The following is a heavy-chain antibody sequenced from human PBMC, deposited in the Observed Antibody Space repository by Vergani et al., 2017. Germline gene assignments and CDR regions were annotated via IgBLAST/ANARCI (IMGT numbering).Heavy chain of an antibody. CDR1: GYTFTGYY. CDR2: INPNSGGT. J-gene: IGHJ3*02. CDR3: ARGKSITIFGVVIMRAFDI. D-gene: IGHD3-3*01. V-gene: IGHV1-2*02. Sequence: QVQLVQSGAEVKKPGASVKVSCKASGYTFTGYYMHWVRQAPGQGLEWMGWINPNSGGTNYAQKFQGRVTMTRDTSISTAYMERSRLRSDDTAVYYCARGKSITIFGVVIMRAFDIWGQGTMVTVSS.